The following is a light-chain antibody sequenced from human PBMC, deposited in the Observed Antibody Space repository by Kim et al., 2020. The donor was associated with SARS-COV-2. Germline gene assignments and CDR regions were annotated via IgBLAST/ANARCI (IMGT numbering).Light chain of an antibody. V-gene: IGKV3-15*01. J-gene: IGKJ1*01. CDR3: QQNKNWFLT. CDR2: GAS. CDR1: ESVGSY. Sequence: VSPGERATLSCRASESVGSYLAWYQQKPGQAPRLLIYGASTRATGIPARFSGSGSGTEFTLTISGLQSEDFAVYYCQQNKNWFLTFGQGTKVDIK.